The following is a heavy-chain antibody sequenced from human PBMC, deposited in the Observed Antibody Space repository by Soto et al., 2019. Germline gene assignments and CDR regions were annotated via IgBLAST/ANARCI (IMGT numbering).Heavy chain of an antibody. Sequence: SETLSLTCTVSGGSISSSSYYWGWIPQPPGKGLEWIGSIYYSGSTYYNPSLKSRVTISVDTSKNQFSLKLSSVTAADTAVYYCARQGAIAARLGYWGQGTLVTVSS. CDR2: IYYSGST. CDR1: GGSISSSSYY. V-gene: IGHV4-39*01. CDR3: ARQGAIAARLGY. J-gene: IGHJ4*02. D-gene: IGHD6-6*01.